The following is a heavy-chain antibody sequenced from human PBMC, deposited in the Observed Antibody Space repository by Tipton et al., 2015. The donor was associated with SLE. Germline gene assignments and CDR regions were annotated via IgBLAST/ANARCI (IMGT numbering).Heavy chain of an antibody. D-gene: IGHD6-19*01. J-gene: IGHJ4*02. CDR3: AGRSSGWLSLDS. CDR1: NDSITSDYY. Sequence: TLSLTCVVANDSITSDYYWGWIRQPPGKGLEWIGSIYHSGSTYYNPSLNNRVTISADTSKNQLSLILRSVTAADTAVYYCAGRSSGWLSLDSWGQGTLVTVSP. V-gene: IGHV4-38-2*01. CDR2: IYHSGST.